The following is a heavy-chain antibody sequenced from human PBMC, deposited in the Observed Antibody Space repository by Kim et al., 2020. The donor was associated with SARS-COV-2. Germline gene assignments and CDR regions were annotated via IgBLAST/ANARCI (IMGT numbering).Heavy chain of an antibody. CDR2: IIPIFGTA. Sequence: SVKVSCKASGGTFSSYAISWVRQAPGQGLEWMGGIIPIFGTANYAQKFQGRVTITADESTSTAYMELSSLRSEDTAVYYCARDSIERGYDFGTYGMDVWGQGTTVTVYS. V-gene: IGHV1-69*13. J-gene: IGHJ6*02. CDR1: GGTFSSYA. D-gene: IGHD5-12*01. CDR3: ARDSIERGYDFGTYGMDV.